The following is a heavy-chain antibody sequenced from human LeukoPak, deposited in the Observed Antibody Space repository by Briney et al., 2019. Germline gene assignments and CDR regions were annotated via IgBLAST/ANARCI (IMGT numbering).Heavy chain of an antibody. D-gene: IGHD3-16*02. V-gene: IGHV1-24*01. Sequence: GASVKVSCKVSGYTLTELSMHWVRQAPGKGLEWMGGFDPEDGETIYAQKFQGRVTMTEDTSTDTAYMELSSLRSEDTAVYYCATEFPLYDYVWGSYRYSNAFDIWGQGTMVTVSS. CDR3: ATEFPLYDYVWGSYRYSNAFDI. CDR1: GYTLTELS. CDR2: FDPEDGET. J-gene: IGHJ3*02.